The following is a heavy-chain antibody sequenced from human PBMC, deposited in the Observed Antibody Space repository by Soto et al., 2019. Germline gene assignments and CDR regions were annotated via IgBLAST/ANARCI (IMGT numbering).Heavy chain of an antibody. J-gene: IGHJ4*02. D-gene: IGHD1-26*01. CDR3: ARYSGSYWHYLDF. CDR1: GYSFASHW. Sequence: GESLKISCKVSGYSFASHWVAWVHQMPEKGLEWIGTIYPGDSDTKYSSAFRGHVTISADTSVSTAYLQWRSLEATDSAIYYCARYSGSYWHYLDFWGQGTLVTVS. V-gene: IGHV5-51*03. CDR2: IYPGDSDT.